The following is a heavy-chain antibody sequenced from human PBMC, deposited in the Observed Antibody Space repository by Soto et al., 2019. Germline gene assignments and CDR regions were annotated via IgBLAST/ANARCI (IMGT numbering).Heavy chain of an antibody. J-gene: IGHJ6*02. D-gene: IGHD3-10*01. Sequence: GGSLRLSCLASGFTFREYAMTWVRHVPGRGLEWVSSLNGAGGITYYADSVRGRFTISRDNSQNTLFLQMKRMTVDDTAMYYCAAPRDEYGSGISWFTYGMDVWGQGTTVSV. CDR1: GFTFREYA. CDR2: LNGAGGIT. V-gene: IGHV3-23*01. CDR3: AAPRDEYGSGISWFTYGMDV.